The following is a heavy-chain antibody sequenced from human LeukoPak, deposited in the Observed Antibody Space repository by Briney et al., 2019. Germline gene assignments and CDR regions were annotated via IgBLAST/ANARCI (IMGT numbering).Heavy chain of an antibody. CDR2: MNPNSGNT. V-gene: IGHV1-8*01. Sequence: ASVKVSCKASGYTFTSYDINWVRQATGQGLEWMGWMNPNSGNTGYAQKFQGRVTMTRNTSISTAYMELSSLRSEDTAVYYCASMYYDFWSGIYKYYYYGMDVWGQGTTVTVSS. J-gene: IGHJ6*02. CDR3: ASMYYDFWSGIYKYYYYGMDV. CDR1: GYTFTSYD. D-gene: IGHD3-3*01.